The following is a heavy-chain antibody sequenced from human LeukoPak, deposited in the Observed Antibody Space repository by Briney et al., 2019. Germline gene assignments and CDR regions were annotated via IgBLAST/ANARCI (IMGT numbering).Heavy chain of an antibody. Sequence: GASVKVSCKASGYSFTSSYIHWVRQAPGQGLEWMGIINPSGGSTSYAQKFQGRVTMTTDTSTSTAYMELRSLRSDDTAVYYCARAGRGGGSYYDFWSGYEGTDYWGQGTLVTVSS. CDR1: GYSFTSSY. CDR2: INPSGGST. D-gene: IGHD3-3*01. CDR3: ARAGRGGGSYYDFWSGYEGTDY. J-gene: IGHJ4*02. V-gene: IGHV1-46*01.